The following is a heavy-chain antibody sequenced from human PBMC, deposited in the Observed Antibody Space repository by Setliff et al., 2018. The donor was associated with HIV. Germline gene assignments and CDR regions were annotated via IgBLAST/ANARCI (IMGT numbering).Heavy chain of an antibody. V-gene: IGHV4-28*01. CDR3: ARHDASYYKWNDEVIWNHYGLDV. D-gene: IGHD1-20*01. J-gene: IGHJ6*02. CDR1: GYSISSSHW. Sequence: SETLSLTCAVSGYSISSSHWWGWIRQPPGKGLEWIGYIYYSGSTNYNPSLKSRVTISVDTSKNQFSVKLNSVTAADTAVYYCARHDASYYKWNDEVIWNHYGLDVWGQGTTVTVSS. CDR2: IYYSGST.